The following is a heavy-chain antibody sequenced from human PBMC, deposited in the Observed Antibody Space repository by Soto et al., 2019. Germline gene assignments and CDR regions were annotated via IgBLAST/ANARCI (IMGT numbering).Heavy chain of an antibody. V-gene: IGHV3-48*02. CDR1: GFKFNIYS. D-gene: IGHD6-19*01. CDR2: ITSDTKTI. CDR3: ARSVEGHFDY. J-gene: IGHJ4*02. Sequence: EVQLVESGGASVQPGGSLRLSCAASGFKFNIYSMNWVRQAPGKGLEWSAYITSDTKTIKYGDSVKGRFTISRDNAKNSVYLQMNSLSDEDTAVYYCARSVEGHFDYWGQGTVVTVSS.